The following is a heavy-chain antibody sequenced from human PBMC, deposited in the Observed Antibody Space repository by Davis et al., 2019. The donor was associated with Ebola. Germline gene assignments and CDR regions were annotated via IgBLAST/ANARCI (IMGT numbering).Heavy chain of an antibody. CDR2: ISGSGGST. Sequence: GESLKISCAASGFTFSSYAMSWVRQAPGKGLEWVSAISGSGGSTYYADSVKGRFTISRDNSKNTLYLQMNSLRAEDTAVYYCAREDCSSTSCYIRAGLYYYYGMDVWGQGTTVTVSS. D-gene: IGHD2-2*02. V-gene: IGHV3-23*01. CDR3: AREDCSSTSCYIRAGLYYYYGMDV. CDR1: GFTFSSYA. J-gene: IGHJ6*02.